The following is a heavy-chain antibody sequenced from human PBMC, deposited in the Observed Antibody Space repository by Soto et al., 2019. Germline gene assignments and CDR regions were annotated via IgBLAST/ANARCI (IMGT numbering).Heavy chain of an antibody. CDR1: GFTFSSYA. CDR3: AKGLSSIFGVVIIDFDY. V-gene: IGHV3-23*01. D-gene: IGHD3-3*01. CDR2: ISGSGGST. Sequence: GSLRLSCAASGFTFSSYAMSWVRQAPGKGLEWVSAISGSGGSTYYADSVKGRFTISRDNSKNTLYLQMNSLRAEDTAVYYCAKGLSSIFGVVIIDFDYWGQGTLVTVSS. J-gene: IGHJ4*02.